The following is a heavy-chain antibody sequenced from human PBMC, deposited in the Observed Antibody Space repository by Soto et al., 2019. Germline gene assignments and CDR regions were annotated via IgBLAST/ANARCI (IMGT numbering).Heavy chain of an antibody. Sequence: QVHLVESGGGVVQPGRSLRLSCAVSGFTFSNYGMHWVRQAPGKGLEWVAVISDDGTSKYYEDSVRGRFTISRDNARNTLFLQMNSLRGEDTAVYYCARRGTAALGTSRNDHFDSWGQGSLVTVSS. CDR2: ISDDGTSK. J-gene: IGHJ4*02. CDR3: ARRGTAALGTSRNDHFDS. V-gene: IGHV3-30*03. CDR1: GFTFSNYG. D-gene: IGHD1-1*01.